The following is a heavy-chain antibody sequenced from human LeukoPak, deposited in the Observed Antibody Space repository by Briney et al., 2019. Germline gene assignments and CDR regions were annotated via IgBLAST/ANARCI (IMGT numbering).Heavy chain of an antibody. CDR1: GFSFSDYY. CDR3: ARGGTGAFDY. Sequence: GGSLRLSCTASGFSFSDYYMSWIRQAPGKGLEWISYISSRSTYISDADSVKGRFTISRDNAKSLLFLQMNSLRVEDTALYYCARGGTGAFDYWGQGTLVTVSS. D-gene: IGHD2-8*02. J-gene: IGHJ4*02. V-gene: IGHV3-11*06. CDR2: ISSRSTYI.